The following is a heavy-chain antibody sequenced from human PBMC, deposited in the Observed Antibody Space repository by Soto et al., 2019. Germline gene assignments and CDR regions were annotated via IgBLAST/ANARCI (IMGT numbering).Heavy chain of an antibody. CDR3: ARADFSSGYSSSWYYFDY. D-gene: IGHD6-13*01. CDR2: ISYDGSNK. J-gene: IGHJ4*02. V-gene: IGHV3-30-3*01. Sequence: GGSLRLSCAASGFTFSSYAMHWVRQAPGKGLEWVAVISYDGSNKYYADSVKGRFTISRDNSKNTLYLQMNSLRAEDTAVYYCARADFSSGYSSSWYYFDYWGQGTLVTVSS. CDR1: GFTFSSYA.